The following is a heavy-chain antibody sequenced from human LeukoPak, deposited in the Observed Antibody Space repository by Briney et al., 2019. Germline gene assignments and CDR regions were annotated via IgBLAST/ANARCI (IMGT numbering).Heavy chain of an antibody. V-gene: IGHV3-30-3*01. CDR1: GFTFSSYA. D-gene: IGHD2-15*01. CDR3: ARDIVGGAYDI. Sequence: PGGSLRFSCAASGFTFSSYAMHWVRQAPGKGLEWVAVISYDGTNKNYADSVKGRFTISRDNSKNTLYLQMNSLRTEDTAVYYCARDIVGGAYDIWGQGTMVTVSS. CDR2: ISYDGTNK. J-gene: IGHJ3*02.